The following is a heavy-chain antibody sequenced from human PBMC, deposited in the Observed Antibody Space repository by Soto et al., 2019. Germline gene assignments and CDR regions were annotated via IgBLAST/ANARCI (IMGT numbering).Heavy chain of an antibody. CDR2: IYYSGST. Sequence: SETLSLTCTVSGGSISRYYWSWIRQPPGKGLGWIGYIYYSGSTNYNPSLKSRVSISVDTSKNQFSLKLTSVTAADSDVYFCARVSLIHLRDCSRPSCYSAAFDIWGQGKMVTVSS. D-gene: IGHD2-2*01. CDR1: GGSISRYY. CDR3: ARVSLIHLRDCSRPSCYSAAFDI. J-gene: IGHJ3*02. V-gene: IGHV4-59*12.